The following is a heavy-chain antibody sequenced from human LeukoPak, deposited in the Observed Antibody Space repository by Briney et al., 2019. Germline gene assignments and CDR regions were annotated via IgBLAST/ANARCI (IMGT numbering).Heavy chain of an antibody. CDR2: ISGSGGTT. CDR3: ANVGGTGWRFFDY. D-gene: IGHD6-19*01. CDR1: GFTFTSDV. V-gene: IGHV3-23*01. J-gene: IGHJ4*02. Sequence: GGSLRLSCAPSGFTFTSDVMSWVREAPGEGLERVSVISGSGGTTYYADSVKGRFTISRDNSKNTLYLQMNSLRVEDTAVYYCANVGGTGWRFFDYWGQGTLVTVSS.